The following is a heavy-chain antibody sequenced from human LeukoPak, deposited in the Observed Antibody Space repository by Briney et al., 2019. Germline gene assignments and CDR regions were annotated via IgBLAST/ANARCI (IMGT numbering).Heavy chain of an antibody. CDR3: ARAGKDGRDY. CDR2: IYTSGST. Sequence: PSETLSLTCTVSGGSISSGSYYWSWIRQPAGKGLEWIGRIYTSGSTNYNPSLKSRVTISVDTSKNQFSLKLSSVTAADTAVYYCARAGKDGRDYWGQGILVTVSS. CDR1: GGSISSGSYY. V-gene: IGHV4-61*02. J-gene: IGHJ4*02.